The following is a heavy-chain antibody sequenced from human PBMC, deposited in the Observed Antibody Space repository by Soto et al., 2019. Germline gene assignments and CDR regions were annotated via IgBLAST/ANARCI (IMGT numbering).Heavy chain of an antibody. CDR1: GGPVSSGSYF. V-gene: IGHV4-61*01. D-gene: IGHD6-13*01. Sequence: SETLSLTCTASGGPVSSGSYFWIRQSPGKGLEWIASLYYSGSTNYNPSLKRRVTTSVDTSKNQFSLKRNSVTAADTSVYFCARELMPAAGSFDFWGQGTLVTVSS. CDR3: ARELMPAAGSFDF. J-gene: IGHJ4*02. CDR2: LYYSGST.